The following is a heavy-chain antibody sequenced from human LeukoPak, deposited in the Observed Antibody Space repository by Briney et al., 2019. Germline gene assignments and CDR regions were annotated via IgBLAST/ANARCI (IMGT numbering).Heavy chain of an antibody. CDR2: INHSGST. CDR1: GGSFSGYY. D-gene: IGHD3-3*01. J-gene: IGHJ5*02. V-gene: IGHV4-34*01. CDR3: ARVRSRARITIFGVARNWFDP. Sequence: SXTLSLTCAVYGGSFSGYYWSWIRQPPGKGLEWIGEINHSGSTNYNPSLKRRVSISVDKSKKQFSLKLSSVTAANTAVYYCARVRSRARITIFGVARNWFDPWGQGTLVTVSS.